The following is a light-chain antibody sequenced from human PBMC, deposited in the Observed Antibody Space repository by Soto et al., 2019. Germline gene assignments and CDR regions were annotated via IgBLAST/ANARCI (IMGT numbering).Light chain of an antibody. CDR3: SSYTSSSTLEV. CDR2: EVS. CDR1: SSDVGGYNS. Sequence: QSVLTQPASVSGSPGQSITISCTGTSSDVGGYNSVSWYQRHPGKAPKLKIYEVSNRPSGVSNRFSGSKSGNTASLTISGLQAEDEADYYCSSYTSSSTLEVFGTGTKVTVL. V-gene: IGLV2-14*01. J-gene: IGLJ1*01.